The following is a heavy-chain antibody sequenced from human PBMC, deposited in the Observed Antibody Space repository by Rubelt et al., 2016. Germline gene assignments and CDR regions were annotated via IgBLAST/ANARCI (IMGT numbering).Heavy chain of an antibody. CDR2: IFSTDEK. CDR3: AHRLPTIDDDAFDI. CDR1: GFSLSNARMG. D-gene: IGHD3-3*01. J-gene: IGHJ3*02. Sequence: QVTLKESGPVLVKPTETLTLTCTVSGFSLSNARMGVSWIRQPPGKALECLAHIFSTDEKSYSTSLKSRLTISKDTSKSQVVLTMTNMDPVDTATYYCAHRLPTIDDDAFDIWGQGTMVTVSS. V-gene: IGHV2-26*01.